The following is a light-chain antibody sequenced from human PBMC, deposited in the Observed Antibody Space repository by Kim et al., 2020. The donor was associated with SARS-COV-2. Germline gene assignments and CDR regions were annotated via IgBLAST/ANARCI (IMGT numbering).Light chain of an antibody. Sequence: APGKAARITCGGDKIGIKSVHWYQQRPGQAPVMVISYDTDRPSGIPERFSGSNSGNTATLTITRVEAGDEADYFCQVWDSSRDHPVFGGGTQLTVL. J-gene: IGLJ3*02. CDR3: QVWDSSRDHPV. CDR1: KIGIKS. V-gene: IGLV3-21*04. CDR2: YDT.